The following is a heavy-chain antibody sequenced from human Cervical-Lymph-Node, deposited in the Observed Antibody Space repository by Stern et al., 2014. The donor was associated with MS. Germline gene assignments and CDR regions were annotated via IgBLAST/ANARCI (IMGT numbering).Heavy chain of an antibody. D-gene: IGHD1-1*01. CDR1: GDTFIKFG. V-gene: IGHV1-69*01. CDR2: IIPLFGTP. J-gene: IGHJ6*02. Sequence: VHLVESGAEVKKPGSSVKVSCTASGDTFIKFGISWVRQAPGQGLEWMGGIIPLFGTPHYGQKFQGRLTINADESATTVYMELSSLRFEDTAVYYCARDNDDHGMDVWGQGTTVTVS. CDR3: ARDNDDHGMDV.